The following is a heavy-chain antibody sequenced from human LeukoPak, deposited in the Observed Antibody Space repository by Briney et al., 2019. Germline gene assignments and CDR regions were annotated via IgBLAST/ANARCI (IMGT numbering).Heavy chain of an antibody. Sequence: SETLSFTCAVYGGSFSGYYWSWIRQPPGEGLEWIGEINHSGSTNYNPSLKSRVTISVDTSKNQFSLKLTSVTAADTAVYYCARVFDSWGQGTLVTVSS. CDR3: ARVFDS. CDR2: INHSGST. V-gene: IGHV4-34*01. J-gene: IGHJ4*02. CDR1: GGSFSGYY.